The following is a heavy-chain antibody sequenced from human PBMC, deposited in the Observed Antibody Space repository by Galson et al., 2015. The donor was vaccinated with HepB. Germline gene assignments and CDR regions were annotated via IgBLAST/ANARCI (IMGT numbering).Heavy chain of an antibody. CDR2: TRHTGDT. V-gene: IGHV4-59*08. CDR1: VGSFSSFW. D-gene: IGHD3-10*01. J-gene: IGHJ4*02. CDR3: ASVIDRGRFEH. Sequence: SEPLSLTCTVSVGSFSSFWWSWIRQSPGKGLEFIGYTRHTGDTHYNPSLRSRVTLSVDTSKNQFSLRVNSVTAADTAVYFCASVIDRGRFEHWAQGILVTVSS.